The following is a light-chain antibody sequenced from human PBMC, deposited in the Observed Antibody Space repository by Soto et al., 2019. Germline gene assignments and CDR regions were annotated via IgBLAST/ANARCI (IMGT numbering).Light chain of an antibody. CDR2: GAS. Sequence: ESKLTQSTGTLSLSQGERATLSCRASKSVSRSYFAWYQQKPDQTPRLLIFGASSWATGITYRFSGSGSRSDNTLNISSLEQEDCTVYYCQQYGSEHTLGYTFGQGTKREIK. V-gene: IGKV3-20*01. CDR1: KSVSRSY. J-gene: IGKJ2*01. CDR3: QQYGSEHTLGYT.